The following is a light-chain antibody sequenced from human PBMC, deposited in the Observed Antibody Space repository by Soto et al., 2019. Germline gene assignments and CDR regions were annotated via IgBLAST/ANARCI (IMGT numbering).Light chain of an antibody. Sequence: EIVLTQSPCTLSVSPGERATLSCRASQSVSSSYLAWYQQKPGQAPRLLIYGASSRATGIPDRFSGSGSGTDFTLTISRLEPEDFAVYYCQQYGSSPWTFGHGTQVDIK. J-gene: IGKJ1*01. V-gene: IGKV3-20*01. CDR3: QQYGSSPWT. CDR2: GAS. CDR1: QSVSSSY.